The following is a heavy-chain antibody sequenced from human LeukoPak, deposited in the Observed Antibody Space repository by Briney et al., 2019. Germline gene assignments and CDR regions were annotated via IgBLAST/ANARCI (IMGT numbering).Heavy chain of an antibody. D-gene: IGHD3-10*02. CDR2: ISGGGAKT. Sequence: GGSLRLSCAASGFSFSNYAMNWVRQAPGRGLEWVSYISGGGAKTRYADSVKGRFTISRDNTENTLYLHMNSLRAEDTAIYYCAKCSANYYNDAFDIWGQGTMVTVSS. CDR1: GFSFSNYA. CDR3: AKCSANYYNDAFDI. J-gene: IGHJ3*02. V-gene: IGHV3-23*01.